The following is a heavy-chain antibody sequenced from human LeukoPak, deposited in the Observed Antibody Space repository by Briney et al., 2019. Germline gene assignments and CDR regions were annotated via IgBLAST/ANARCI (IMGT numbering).Heavy chain of an antibody. V-gene: IGHV3-30*04. Sequence: GRSLRLSCAASGFTFSSYAMHWVRQAPGKGLEWVAVISYDGSNKYYADSVKGRFTISRDNSKNTLYLQMNSLRAEDTAVYYCARDGDGGYYYYYGMDVWGQGTTVTVSS. D-gene: IGHD4-23*01. CDR3: ARDGDGGYYYYYGMDV. CDR2: ISYDGSNK. CDR1: GFTFSSYA. J-gene: IGHJ6*02.